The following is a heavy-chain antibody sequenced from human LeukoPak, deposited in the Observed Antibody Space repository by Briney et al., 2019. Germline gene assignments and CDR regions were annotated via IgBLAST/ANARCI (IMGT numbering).Heavy chain of an antibody. Sequence: ASVKVSCKASGHTFTGYYMHWVRQAPGQGLEGMGWINPNSGGTNYAQKFQGRVTMTRDTSISTAYMELSRLRSDDTAVYYCARDFCTNGVCSTAFDYWGQGTLVTVSS. CDR3: ARDFCTNGVCSTAFDY. J-gene: IGHJ4*02. CDR1: GHTFTGYY. CDR2: INPNSGGT. V-gene: IGHV1-2*02. D-gene: IGHD2-8*01.